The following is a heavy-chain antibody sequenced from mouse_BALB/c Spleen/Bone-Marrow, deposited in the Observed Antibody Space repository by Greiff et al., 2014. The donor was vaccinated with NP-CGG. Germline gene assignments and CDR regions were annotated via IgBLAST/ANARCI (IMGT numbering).Heavy chain of an antibody. J-gene: IGHJ2*01. CDR3: ASNPYFDY. CDR2: IWAGGST. CDR1: GFSLTSYG. Sequence: QVHVKQSGPGLVAPSQSLSITRTVSGFSLTSYGVHWVRQPPGKGLEWLGVIWAGGSTNYNSALMSRLSISKDNSKSQVFLKMNSLQTDDTAMYYCASNPYFDYWGQGTTLTVSS. V-gene: IGHV2-9*02. D-gene: IGHD6-1*01.